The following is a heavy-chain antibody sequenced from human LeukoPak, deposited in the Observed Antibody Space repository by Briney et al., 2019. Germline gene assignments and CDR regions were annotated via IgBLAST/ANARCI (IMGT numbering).Heavy chain of an antibody. CDR3: ARAWYSRGYYFDY. CDR2: ISSSSSTI. V-gene: IGHV3-48*02. CDR1: GFTFSSYS. D-gene: IGHD1-26*01. J-gene: IGHJ4*02. Sequence: GGSLRLSCAASGFTFSSYSMNWVRQAPGKGLEWVSYISSSSSTIFYADSVKGRFTISRDNAKNSLYLQMHSLRDEDTAVYYCARAWYSRGYYFDYWGQGTLVTVSS.